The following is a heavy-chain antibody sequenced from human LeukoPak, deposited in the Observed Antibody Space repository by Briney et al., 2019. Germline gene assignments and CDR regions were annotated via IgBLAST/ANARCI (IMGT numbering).Heavy chain of an antibody. CDR1: GFTFDDYG. Sequence: GGSLRLSCAASGFTFDDYGMSWVRHAPGKGLEWVSGINWNSGSTGYANSVKGRFTISRDNAKNSLYLQMNSLRAEDTAVYYCAREISWHKFDYWGQGTLVTVSS. V-gene: IGHV3-20*04. D-gene: IGHD6-13*01. CDR2: INWNSGST. J-gene: IGHJ4*02. CDR3: AREISWHKFDY.